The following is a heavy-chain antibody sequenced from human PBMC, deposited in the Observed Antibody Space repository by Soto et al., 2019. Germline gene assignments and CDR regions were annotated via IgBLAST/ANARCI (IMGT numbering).Heavy chain of an antibody. CDR1: GLTLSTSS. CDR3: ARGHSYGSA. V-gene: IGHV3-74*01. D-gene: IGHD5-18*01. J-gene: IGHJ5*02. Sequence: PGGSLRLSCAASGLTLSTSSMNWVRQAPGKGLEWISYIRRHASSTAYADSVKGRFTISRDNAKNTLYLQMNSLRAEDTAVYYCARGHSYGSAWGQGTLVTVSS. CDR2: IRRHASST.